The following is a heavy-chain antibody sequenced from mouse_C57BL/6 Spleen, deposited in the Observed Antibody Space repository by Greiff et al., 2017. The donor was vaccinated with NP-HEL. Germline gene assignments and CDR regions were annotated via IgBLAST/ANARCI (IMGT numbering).Heavy chain of an antibody. J-gene: IGHJ4*01. CDR2: IWRGGST. D-gene: IGHD2-2*01. CDR1: GFSLTSYG. CDR3: AKRGGYDYAMDY. V-gene: IGHV2-5*01. Sequence: VHLVESGPGLVQPSQSLSITCTVSGFSLTSYGVHWVRQSPGKGLEWLGVIWRGGSTDYNAAFMSRLSITKDNSKSQVFFKMNSLQADDTAIYYCAKRGGYDYAMDYWGQGTSVTVSS.